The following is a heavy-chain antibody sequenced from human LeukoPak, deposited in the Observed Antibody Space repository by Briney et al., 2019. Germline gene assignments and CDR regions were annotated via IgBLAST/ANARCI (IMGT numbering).Heavy chain of an antibody. Sequence: GASVKVSCKASGYTFTSYGISWVRQAPGQGLEWMRWISAYNGNTNYAQKLQGRVTMTTDTSTSTAYMELRSLRSDDTAVYYCARVGTTLSFGFVGYWGQGTLVTVSS. D-gene: IGHD4-17*01. V-gene: IGHV1-18*01. J-gene: IGHJ4*02. CDR2: ISAYNGNT. CDR1: GYTFTSYG. CDR3: ARVGTTLSFGFVGY.